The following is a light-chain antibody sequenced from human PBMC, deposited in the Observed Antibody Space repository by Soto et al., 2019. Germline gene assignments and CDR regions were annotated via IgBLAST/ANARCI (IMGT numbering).Light chain of an antibody. CDR2: DVS. CDR1: ISDVGGYNF. J-gene: IGLJ1*01. V-gene: IGLV2-14*03. CDR3: SSVTGSNYV. Sequence: QSALTQPASVSGSPGQSITISCTGTISDVGGYNFVSWYPQYPGKAPKLMICDVSNRPSGVSNRFSGSKSGNTASLTISGLQAEDEADHFCSSVTGSNYVFGTGTKLTVL.